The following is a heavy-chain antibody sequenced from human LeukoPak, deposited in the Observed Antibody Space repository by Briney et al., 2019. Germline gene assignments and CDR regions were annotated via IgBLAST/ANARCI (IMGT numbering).Heavy chain of an antibody. Sequence: ASVKVSCKASGYTFTGYYMHWVRQAPGQGLEWMGWINPNSGGTNYAQKFQGRVTMTRDTSISTAYMELSRLRSDDTAVYYCARDHSSSERDYYYYMDVWGKGTTVTISS. CDR3: ARDHSSSERDYYYYMDV. CDR2: INPNSGGT. J-gene: IGHJ6*03. V-gene: IGHV1-2*02. CDR1: GYTFTGYY. D-gene: IGHD2-21*01.